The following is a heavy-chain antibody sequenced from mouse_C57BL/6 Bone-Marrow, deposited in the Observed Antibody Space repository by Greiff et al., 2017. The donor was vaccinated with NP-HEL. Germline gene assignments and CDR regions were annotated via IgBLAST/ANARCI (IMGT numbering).Heavy chain of an antibody. V-gene: IGHV5-4*01. CDR1: GFTFSSYA. CDR2: ISDGGSYT. CDR3: ARVLYDYDVAWYFYV. J-gene: IGHJ1*03. D-gene: IGHD2-4*01. Sequence: EVQLVESGGGLVKPGGSLKLSCAASGFTFSSYAMSWVRQTPEKRLEWVATISDGGSYTYYPDNVKGRFTISRDNAKNNLYLQMSHLKSEDTAMYYCARVLYDYDVAWYFYVWGTGTTVTVSS.